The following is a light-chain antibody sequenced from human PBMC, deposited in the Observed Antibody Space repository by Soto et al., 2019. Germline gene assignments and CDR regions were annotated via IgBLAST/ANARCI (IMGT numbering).Light chain of an antibody. V-gene: IGKV3-15*01. Sequence: EIVMTQSPATLSVSPGERATLSCRASQSFSSDLVWYQLKAGQAPMLLIYDTSTRATGIPARFSGSGSGTEFTLTISSLQSEDSAVYHCQQYNKWPLTFGGGTKV. CDR3: QQYNKWPLT. CDR1: QSFSSD. J-gene: IGKJ4*01. CDR2: DTS.